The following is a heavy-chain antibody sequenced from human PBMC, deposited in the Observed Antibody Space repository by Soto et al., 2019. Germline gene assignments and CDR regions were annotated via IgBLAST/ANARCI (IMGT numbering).Heavy chain of an antibody. CDR2: TSYDGSNK. CDR1: GFTFSSYG. J-gene: IGHJ6*02. D-gene: IGHD3-22*01. Sequence: GGSLRLSCAASGFTFSSYGMHWVRQAPGKGLEWVAVTSYDGSNKYYADSVKGRFTISRDNSKNTLHLQMNSLRAEDTAVYYCAKDFQYYYDSSGYLSHYGMDVWGQGTTVTVSS. CDR3: AKDFQYYYDSSGYLSHYGMDV. V-gene: IGHV3-30*18.